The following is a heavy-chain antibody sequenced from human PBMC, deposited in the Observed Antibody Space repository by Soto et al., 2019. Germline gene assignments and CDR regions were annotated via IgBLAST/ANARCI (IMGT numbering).Heavy chain of an antibody. CDR3: ARTCSGGTCSFDY. CDR2: IYSGGST. J-gene: IGHJ4*02. Sequence: PWGALRLSCAASGFTVSSNYMSWDRQAPGKGLEWVSVIYSGGSTYYADSVKGRFTISRDNSENTLYLQMNSLRAEDTAVYYCARTCSGGTCSFDYWGQGTLVTVSS. CDR1: GFTVSSNY. D-gene: IGHD2-15*01. V-gene: IGHV3-66*01.